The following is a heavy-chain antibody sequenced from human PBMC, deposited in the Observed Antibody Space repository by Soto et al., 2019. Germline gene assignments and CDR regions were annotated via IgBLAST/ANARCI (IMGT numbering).Heavy chain of an antibody. Sequence: QVQLVESGGGVVQPGRSLRLSCAASGFTFSSYGMHWVRQAPGKGLEWVAVIWYDGSNKYYADSVKGRFTISRDNSKNTLCLQMSSVRVEDTAVYYCARAPPDYDSSGNYEDRPFYWGQGTLVTVS. CDR1: GFTFSSYG. CDR3: ARAPPDYDSSGNYEDRPFY. CDR2: IWYDGSNK. J-gene: IGHJ4*02. D-gene: IGHD3-10*01. V-gene: IGHV3-33*01.